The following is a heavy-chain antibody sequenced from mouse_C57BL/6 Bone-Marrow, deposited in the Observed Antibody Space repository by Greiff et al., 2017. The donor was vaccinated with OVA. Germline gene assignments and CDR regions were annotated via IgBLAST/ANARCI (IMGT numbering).Heavy chain of an antibody. V-gene: IGHV6-6*01. J-gene: IGHJ4*01. CDR3: TRPFYYGRGYYAMDY. D-gene: IGHD1-1*01. CDR1: GFTFSDAW. Sequence: EVQLVESGGGLVQPGGSMKLSCAASGFTFSDAWMDWVRQSPEKGLEWVAEIRNKANNHATYYAESVKGRFTISRDDSKSSVYLQMNSLRAEDTGIYYCTRPFYYGRGYYAMDYWGQGTSVTVSS. CDR2: IRNKANNHAT.